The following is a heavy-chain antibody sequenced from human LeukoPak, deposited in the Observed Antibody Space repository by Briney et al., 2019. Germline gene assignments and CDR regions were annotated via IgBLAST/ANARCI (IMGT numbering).Heavy chain of an antibody. V-gene: IGHV3-11*01. J-gene: IGHJ6*02. CDR2: ISTTGSTI. CDR3: ARSLVTGYFPHYHYYALDV. Sequence: PGGSLRLSCAASGFTFSDYHMSWIRQAPGKGLEWVSYISTTGSTIYYADSLKGRFTISRDNAKNSLYLQVSSLRAEDAALYYCARSLVTGYFPHYHYYALDVWGHGTTVAVSS. CDR1: GFTFSDYH. D-gene: IGHD3-9*01.